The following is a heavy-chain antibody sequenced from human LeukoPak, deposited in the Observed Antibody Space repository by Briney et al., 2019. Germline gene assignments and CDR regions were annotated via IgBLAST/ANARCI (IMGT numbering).Heavy chain of an antibody. CDR2: IYYSGST. V-gene: IGHV4-31*02. J-gene: IGHJ4*02. D-gene: IGHD4-17*01. Sequence: YWIGWVRQMPGKGLEWIGYIYYSGSTYYNPSLKSRVTISVDTSKNQFSLKLSSVTAADTAVYYCARATVTKERVFDYWGQGTLVTVSS. CDR3: ARATVTKERVFDY. CDR1: Y.